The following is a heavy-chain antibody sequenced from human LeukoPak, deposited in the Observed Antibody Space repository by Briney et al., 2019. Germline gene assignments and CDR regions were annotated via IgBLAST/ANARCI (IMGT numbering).Heavy chain of an antibody. J-gene: IGHJ5*02. V-gene: IGHV4-59*01. D-gene: IGHD4-17*01. Sequence: SETLSLTCTVSGGSMTGYHWTWIRQPPGKGLEYIGYVYNSGTTFYNPSLKSRVTISVDTSKNQFSLKLSSVTAADTAVYYCARSPTEYGDYFWFDPWGQGTLVTVSS. CDR1: GGSMTGYH. CDR2: VYNSGTT. CDR3: ARSPTEYGDYFWFDP.